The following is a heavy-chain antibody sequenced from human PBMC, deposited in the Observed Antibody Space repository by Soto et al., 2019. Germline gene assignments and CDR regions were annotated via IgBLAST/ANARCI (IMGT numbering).Heavy chain of an antibody. D-gene: IGHD6-6*01. J-gene: IGHJ6*03. Sequence: PGESLKISCKGSGYSFTSYWIGWVRQMPGKGLEWMGIIYPGDSDTRYSPSFQGQVTISADKSISTAYLQWSSLKASDTAMYYCARSSSSIAALNYYYYMDVWGKGTTVTVSS. CDR3: ARSSSSIAALNYYYYMDV. CDR2: IYPGDSDT. V-gene: IGHV5-51*01. CDR1: GYSFTSYW.